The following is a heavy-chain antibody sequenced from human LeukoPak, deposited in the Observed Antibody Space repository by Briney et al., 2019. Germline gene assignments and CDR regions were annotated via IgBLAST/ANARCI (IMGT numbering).Heavy chain of an antibody. CDR3: AKAAYDFWSGYSAGSMDV. V-gene: IGHV3-30*18. D-gene: IGHD3-3*01. Sequence: GVLRRCCTASGFSFSNCGTEWGRQGTGRGLQSVAIISVDGGEKYYAYSAKGGFTISRDNSKSTMHLQMNSLSGEDTAVYYCAKAAYDFWSGYSAGSMDVWGQGTTVTGSS. CDR1: GFSFSNCG. CDR2: ISVDGGEK. J-gene: IGHJ6*02.